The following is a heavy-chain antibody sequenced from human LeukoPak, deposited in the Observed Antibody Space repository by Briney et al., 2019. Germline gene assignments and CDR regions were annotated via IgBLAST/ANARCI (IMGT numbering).Heavy chain of an antibody. Sequence: PGGSLRLSCAASGFTFSSYSMNWVRQAPGKGLEWVSSISSSSSYIYYADSVEGRFTISRDNAKNSLYLQMNSLRAEDTAVYYCARDTYDFWSGFDYWGQGTLVTVSS. CDR2: ISSSSSYI. CDR1: GFTFSSYS. J-gene: IGHJ4*02. V-gene: IGHV3-21*01. D-gene: IGHD3-3*01. CDR3: ARDTYDFWSGFDY.